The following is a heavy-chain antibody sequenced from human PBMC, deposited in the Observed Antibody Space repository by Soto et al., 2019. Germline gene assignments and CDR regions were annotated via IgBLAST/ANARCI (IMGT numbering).Heavy chain of an antibody. J-gene: IGHJ1*01. V-gene: IGHV3-74*03. CDR1: GFIFIATW. CDR3: ARDEIID. Sequence: GGALRHSFAPSGFIFIATWMNWVRQAPGKGLLWVSRINGDGSVTQYADSVKGRFTISRDNAKNTLYLQMSSLRADDTAVYYCARDEIIDWGQGTLVTVSS. CDR2: INGDGSVT.